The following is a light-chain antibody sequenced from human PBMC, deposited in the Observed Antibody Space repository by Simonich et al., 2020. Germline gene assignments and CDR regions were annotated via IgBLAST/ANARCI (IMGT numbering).Light chain of an antibody. CDR3: QQYNSYSRT. V-gene: IGKV1-5*03. CDR2: KAS. J-gene: IGKJ1*01. CDR1: QSISSW. Sequence: DIQMTQSPSTLSASVGYRVTITCRASQSISSWLAWYQQKPGKAPKLLIYKASSLESGFPSRFSGSGSGTEFTLTISSLQPDDFATYYCQQYNSYSRTFGQGTKVEIK.